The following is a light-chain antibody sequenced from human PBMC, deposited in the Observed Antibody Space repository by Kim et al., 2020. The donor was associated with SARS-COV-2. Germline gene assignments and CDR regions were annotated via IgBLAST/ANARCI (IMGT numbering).Light chain of an antibody. Sequence: PGKTARITCGGNNIGSKSVTWYQQKPGQAPVLVIYYNTDRPSGIPERFSGSNSGNTATLTISRVDAGDEADYYCQVWHSSTDHVVFGGGTQLTVL. CDR3: QVWHSSTDHVV. CDR2: YNT. CDR1: NIGSKS. J-gene: IGLJ2*01. V-gene: IGLV3-21*04.